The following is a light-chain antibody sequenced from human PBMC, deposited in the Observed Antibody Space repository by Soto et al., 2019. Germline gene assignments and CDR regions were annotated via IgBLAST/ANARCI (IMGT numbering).Light chain of an antibody. Sequence: QSVLTQPPSASGSPGQSVAISCTGTSGDVGGNNHVCWYQQHPGKAPRLIIYEVTERPSGVPDRFSGSKSGNTASLTVSGLQAEDEADYYCSAFAGSRVFGGGTKLTVL. CDR2: EVT. J-gene: IGLJ3*02. V-gene: IGLV2-8*01. CDR3: SAFAGSRV. CDR1: SGDVGGNNH.